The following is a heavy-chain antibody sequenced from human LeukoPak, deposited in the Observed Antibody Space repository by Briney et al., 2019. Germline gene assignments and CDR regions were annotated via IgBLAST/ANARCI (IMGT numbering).Heavy chain of an antibody. CDR1: GFTFSDFY. Sequence: GGSLRLSCAASGFTFSDFYMIWIRQAPGKGLEWVSSISGISITTYHADSVKGRFTISRDNAKNSVYLQMNSLRAEDTAVYYCARAAFITIFGVVSNAFDIWGQGTMVTVSS. CDR3: ARAAFITIFGVVSNAFDI. CDR2: ISGISITT. V-gene: IGHV3-11*04. J-gene: IGHJ3*02. D-gene: IGHD3-3*01.